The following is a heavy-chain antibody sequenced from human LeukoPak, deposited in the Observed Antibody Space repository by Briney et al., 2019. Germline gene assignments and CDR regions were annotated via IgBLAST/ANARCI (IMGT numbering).Heavy chain of an antibody. CDR1: GFTFSSYA. CDR2: ISYDGSNK. J-gene: IGHJ4*02. V-gene: IGHV3-30*04. CDR3: ATWAGTSVAPAAFFSGPSDY. Sequence: QTGRSLRLSCAASGFTFSSYAMHWVRQAPGKGLEWVAVISYDGSNKYYTDSVKGRFTISRDNSKNTLYLQMNSLRAEDTAVYYCATWAGTSVAPAAFFSGPSDYWGQGSLVTVSS. D-gene: IGHD2-2*01.